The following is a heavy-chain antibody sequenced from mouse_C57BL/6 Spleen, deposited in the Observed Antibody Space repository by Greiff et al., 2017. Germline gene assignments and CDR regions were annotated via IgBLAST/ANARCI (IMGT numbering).Heavy chain of an antibody. Sequence: VQLQQSGAELVKPGASVKISCKTSGYAFSSYWMNWVKQRPGKGLGWIGQIYPGDGDTNYNGKFKGKATLTADKSSSTAYMQLSSLTSEDSAVYFCARAYYYGSSPWFAYWGQGTLVTVSA. CDR3: ARAYYYGSSPWFAY. CDR1: GYAFSSYW. D-gene: IGHD1-1*01. V-gene: IGHV1-80*01. J-gene: IGHJ3*01. CDR2: IYPGDGDT.